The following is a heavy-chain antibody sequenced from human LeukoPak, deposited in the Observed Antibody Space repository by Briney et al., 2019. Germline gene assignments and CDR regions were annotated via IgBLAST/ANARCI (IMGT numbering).Heavy chain of an antibody. CDR3: ARDWYSSGWYYFDY. CDR1: GGSISSYY. V-gene: IGHV4-4*07. Sequence: PSETLSLTCTVSGGSISSYYWSWIRQPAGKGLEWIGRIYTSGSTNYSPSLKSRVTMSVDTSKNQFSLKLSSVTAADTAVYYCARDWYSSGWYYFDYWGQGTLATVSS. CDR2: IYTSGST. D-gene: IGHD6-19*01. J-gene: IGHJ4*02.